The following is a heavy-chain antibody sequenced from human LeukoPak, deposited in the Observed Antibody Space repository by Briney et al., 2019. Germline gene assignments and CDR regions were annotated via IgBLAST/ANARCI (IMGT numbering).Heavy chain of an antibody. CDR1: GDSLSGYY. CDR2: INDSGAT. Sequence: SETLSLTCVVSGDSLSGYYWSWIRQPPRKGLEFIGEINDSGATNYNPSLKSRVTISVDMSKNQFSLKLTSVTAADTGLYYCARQWRSQRFGESGWRYYMNVWGKGTTVTLS. CDR3: ARQWRSQRFGESGWRYYMNV. V-gene: IGHV4-34*01. J-gene: IGHJ6*03. D-gene: IGHD3-10*01.